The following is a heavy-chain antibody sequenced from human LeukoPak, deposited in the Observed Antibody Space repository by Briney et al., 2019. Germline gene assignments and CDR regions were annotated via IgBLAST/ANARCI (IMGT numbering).Heavy chain of an antibody. CDR3: ARGPWDSSSSFDY. J-gene: IGHJ4*02. D-gene: IGHD6-13*01. V-gene: IGHV3-21*01. CDR2: ISSSSSYI. CDR1: GFTFSSYS. Sequence: PGGSLRLSCAASGFTFSSYSMNWVRQAPGKGLEWVSSISSSSSYIYYADSVKGRFTISRDNAKNSLYLQMNSLRAEDTAVYYCARGPWDSSSSFDYWGQGTLVTVSS.